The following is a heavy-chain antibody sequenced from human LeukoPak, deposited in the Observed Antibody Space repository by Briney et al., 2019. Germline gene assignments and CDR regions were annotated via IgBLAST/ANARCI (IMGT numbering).Heavy chain of an antibody. J-gene: IGHJ4*02. CDR1: GYTFTSYG. D-gene: IGHD3-22*01. CDR2: ISAYNVNT. Sequence: ASVKVSCKASGYTFTSYGISWVRQAPGQGLEWMGWISAYNVNTNYAQKLQGRVTMTTDTSTSTAYMELRSLRSDDTAVYYCARPRYYYDSSGYGYWGQGTLVTVSS. CDR3: ARPRYYYDSSGYGY. V-gene: IGHV1-18*01.